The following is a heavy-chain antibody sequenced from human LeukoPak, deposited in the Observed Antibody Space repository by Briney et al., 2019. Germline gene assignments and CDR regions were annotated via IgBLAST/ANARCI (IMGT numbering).Heavy chain of an antibody. CDR2: ISGSGGST. J-gene: IGHJ3*02. CDR1: GFTFSSYA. CDR3: AKGVLAPAAPGVAFDI. Sequence: QPGGSLRLSCAASGFTFSSYAMSWVRQAPGKGLEWVSAISGSGGSTYYADSVKGRFTISRDNSKNTLYLQMNSLRAEDTAVYYCAKGVLAPAAPGVAFDIWGQGTMVTVSS. V-gene: IGHV3-23*01. D-gene: IGHD2-2*01.